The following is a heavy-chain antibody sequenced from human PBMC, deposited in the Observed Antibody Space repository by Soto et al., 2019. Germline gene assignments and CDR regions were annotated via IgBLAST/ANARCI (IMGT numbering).Heavy chain of an antibody. J-gene: IGHJ6*03. CDR1: GFTFSNYW. CDR3: ARGDCVGGSCYSLAGSFYYYMDV. Sequence: EVQLVESGGGLVQPGGSLRLSCAASGFTFSNYWMYWVRQAPGKGLVWVSRTNSDGSTSSYADSVKGRFTISRDNAKPTLYLQMNRLRAEDTAVYYCARGDCVGGSCYSLAGSFYYYMDVWGKGTTVTVFS. V-gene: IGHV3-74*01. D-gene: IGHD2-15*01. CDR2: TNSDGSTS.